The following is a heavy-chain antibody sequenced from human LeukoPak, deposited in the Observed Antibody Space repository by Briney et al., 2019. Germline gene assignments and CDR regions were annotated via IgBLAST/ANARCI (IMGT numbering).Heavy chain of an antibody. CDR3: AREIAVAEQDYFDY. D-gene: IGHD6-19*01. CDR2: ISYDGSNK. Sequence: GGPLRLSCAASGFTFSSYAMHWVRQAPGKGLEWVAVISYDGSNKYYADSVKGRFTISRDNSKNTLYLQMNSLRAEDTAVYYCAREIAVAEQDYFDYWGQGTLVTVSS. CDR1: GFTFSSYA. J-gene: IGHJ4*02. V-gene: IGHV3-30-3*01.